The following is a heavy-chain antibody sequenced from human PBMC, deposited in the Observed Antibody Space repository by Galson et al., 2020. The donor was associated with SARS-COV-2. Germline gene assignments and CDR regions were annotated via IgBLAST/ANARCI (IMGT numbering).Heavy chain of an antibody. CDR2: IYKSGKT. D-gene: IGHD2-15*01. CDR3: ARGNSPCGXXFXVLTGPCGMDV. Sequence: SQTLSLTCTVSGASISSGNYYWSWIRQPAGKGLEWIGRIYKSGKTDYSPSLWSQVTISVDTSKNQFSLKLNSVTAADTAVYYCARGNSPCGXXFXVLTGPCGMDVWGQGTTVTVSS. V-gene: IGHV4-61*02. J-gene: IGHJ6*02. CDR1: GASISSGNYY.